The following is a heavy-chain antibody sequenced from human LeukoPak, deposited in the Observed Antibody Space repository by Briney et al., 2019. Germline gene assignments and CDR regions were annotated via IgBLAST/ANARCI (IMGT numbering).Heavy chain of an antibody. CDR2: ISSSGSTI. Sequence: PGGSLRLSCAASGFTFRDYYMSWIRQAPGKGLEWVSYISSSGSTIYYADSVKGRFTISRDNAKNSLYLQMNSLRAEDTAVYYCARDRCSSTSCYRKTPGYFDYWGQGTLVTVSS. CDR3: ARDRCSSTSCYRKTPGYFDY. CDR1: GFTFRDYY. V-gene: IGHV3-11*01. J-gene: IGHJ4*02. D-gene: IGHD2-2*01.